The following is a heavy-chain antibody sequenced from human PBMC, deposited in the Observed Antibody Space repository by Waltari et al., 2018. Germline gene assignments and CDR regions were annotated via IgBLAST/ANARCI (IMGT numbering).Heavy chain of an antibody. V-gene: IGHV1-69*01. J-gene: IGHJ6*02. CDR3: AQGNWSSTSCSLYYYYYGMDV. CDR2: IIPSVGTA. D-gene: IGHD2-2*01. CDR1: GGTFSSYA. Sequence: QVQLVQSGAAVKKPGSSVKVSCKASGGTFSSYAISWVRQAPGPGLEWMGGIIPSVGTANSAQKFQGRGTITADESTSIAYMELSSLRSEDTAVYYCAQGNWSSTSCSLYYYYYGMDVWGQGTTVTVSS.